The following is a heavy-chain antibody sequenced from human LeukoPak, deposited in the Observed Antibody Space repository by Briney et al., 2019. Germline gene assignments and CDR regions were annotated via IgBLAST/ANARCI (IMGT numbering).Heavy chain of an antibody. CDR2: IYSSGST. D-gene: IGHD1-26*01. J-gene: IGHJ4*02. Sequence: PSETLSLTCTVSGGSISSYYWSWIRQPPGKGLEWVGYIYSSGSTNYNPSHKSRVTISVDTSKNQFSLKLSSVTAADTAVYYCARRGSGSYCDYWGQGTLVTVSS. CDR1: GGSISSYY. V-gene: IGHV4-59*08. CDR3: ARRGSGSYCDY.